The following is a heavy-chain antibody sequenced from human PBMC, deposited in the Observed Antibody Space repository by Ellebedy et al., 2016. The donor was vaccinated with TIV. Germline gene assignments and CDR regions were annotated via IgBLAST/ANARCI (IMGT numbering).Heavy chain of an antibody. CDR1: GFTFSSYA. CDR3: ARDRIAVAGRGHIDY. V-gene: IGHV3-30-3*01. D-gene: IGHD6-19*01. CDR2: ISYDGSNK. J-gene: IGHJ4*02. Sequence: GESLKISCAASGFTFSSYAMHWVRQAPGKGLEWVAVISYDGSNKYYADSVRGRFTVSRDNSKNTVYLQMNSLRPEDTAVYYCARDRIAVAGRGHIDYWGQGTLVTVSS.